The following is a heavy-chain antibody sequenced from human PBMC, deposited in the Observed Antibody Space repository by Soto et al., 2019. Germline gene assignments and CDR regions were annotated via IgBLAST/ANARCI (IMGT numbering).Heavy chain of an antibody. CDR2: TRNKANRYTT. CDR1: GFTLSDNY. D-gene: IGHD3-10*01. J-gene: IGHJ4*02. Sequence: EVQLVESGGGLVQPGGSLRLSCAGSGFTLSDNYMDWVRQAPGKGLEWVGRTRNKANRYTTEYAASVTGRFTVSRDESMDVLQLQMTSLTTEDTAVYYWVRTSHYGSGTGNLDFWGQGTVVTVSS. V-gene: IGHV3-72*01. CDR3: VRTSHYGSGTGNLDF.